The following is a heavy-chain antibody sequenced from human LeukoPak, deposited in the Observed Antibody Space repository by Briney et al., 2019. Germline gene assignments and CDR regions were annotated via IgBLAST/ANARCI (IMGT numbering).Heavy chain of an antibody. CDR2: ISSSSSYI. V-gene: IGHV3-21*01. D-gene: IGHD5-12*01. J-gene: IGHJ4*02. Sequence: PGGTLRLSCAASGFTFSSYSMNWVRQAPGKGLEWVSSISSSSSYIYYADSVKGRFTISRDNAKNSLYLQMNSLRAEDTAVYYCARTLYSGYDMYYFDYWGQGTLVTVSS. CDR3: ARTLYSGYDMYYFDY. CDR1: GFTFSSYS.